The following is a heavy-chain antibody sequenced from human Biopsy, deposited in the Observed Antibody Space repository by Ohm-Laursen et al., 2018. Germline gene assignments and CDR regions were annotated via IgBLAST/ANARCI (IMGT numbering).Heavy chain of an antibody. V-gene: IGHV1-46*01. Sequence: ASVKVSCNASGYSFTKYYINWVRQAPGQGLEWVGIINPTGGTASYAEKFQGRVTLTRDTSTGTVYLELNSLISEDTALYYCARDEIGSSVFGPYYYGMDVWGQGTTVTVSS. CDR1: GYSFTKYY. J-gene: IGHJ6*02. D-gene: IGHD3/OR15-3a*01. CDR3: ARDEIGSSVFGPYYYGMDV. CDR2: INPTGGTA.